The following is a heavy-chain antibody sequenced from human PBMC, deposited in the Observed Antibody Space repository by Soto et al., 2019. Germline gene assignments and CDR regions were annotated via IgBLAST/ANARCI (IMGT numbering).Heavy chain of an antibody. CDR1: GYTFTSYG. V-gene: IGHV1-18*01. D-gene: IGHD2-21*02. CDR3: AREGDVPYYYYGMDV. J-gene: IGHJ6*02. Sequence: QVHLVQSGAEVKKPGASVKVSCKTSGYTFTSYGISWVRQAPGQGLEWMGWISGYDGRTNFAQKVQDRVTMTTDTSTSTVYMELRSLRSDDPAVYYCAREGDVPYYYYGMDVWGQGTTVTVSS. CDR2: ISGYDGRT.